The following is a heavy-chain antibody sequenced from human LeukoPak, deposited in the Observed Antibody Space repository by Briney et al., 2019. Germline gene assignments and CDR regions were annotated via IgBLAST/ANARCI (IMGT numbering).Heavy chain of an antibody. Sequence: SETLSLTCAVYGGSFSGYYWSWIRQPPGKGLEWIGEINRSGSTNYNPSLKSRVTISVDTSKNQFSLKLSSVTAADTAVYYCARGLFDIVVVPAAPYFDYWGQGTLVTVSS. CDR3: ARGLFDIVVVPAAPYFDY. CDR2: INRSGST. J-gene: IGHJ4*02. D-gene: IGHD2-2*01. V-gene: IGHV4-34*01. CDR1: GGSFSGYY.